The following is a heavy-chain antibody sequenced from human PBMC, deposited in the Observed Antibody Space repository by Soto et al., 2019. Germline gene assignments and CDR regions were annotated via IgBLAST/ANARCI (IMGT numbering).Heavy chain of an antibody. D-gene: IGHD3-22*01. CDR2: VKSKTYGGAT. Sequence: EVQLVESGGGLVKPGGSLRLSCAASGFTFYDAWMSWVRQAPGKGLEWVGRVKSKTYGGATDYAAPVKGRFTISRDDSKNTLHLQMSSLKTEDTAVYYCTTGGHYYDTSGYIEPVLFFDIWGQGTMVAVSS. CDR1: GFTFYDAW. V-gene: IGHV3-15*01. CDR3: TTGGHYYDTSGYIEPVLFFDI. J-gene: IGHJ3*02.